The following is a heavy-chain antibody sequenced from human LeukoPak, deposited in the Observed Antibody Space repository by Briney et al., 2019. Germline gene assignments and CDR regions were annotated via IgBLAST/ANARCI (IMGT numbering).Heavy chain of an antibody. V-gene: IGHV3-30*18. Sequence: PGRSLRLSCAASGFTFSSYGMHWVRQAPGKGLEWVAVISYDGSNKYYADSVKGRFTISRDNSKNTLYLQMNSLRAEDTAVYYCAKDLVDIAVVVAATPHFDYWGQGTLVTVSS. J-gene: IGHJ4*02. CDR2: ISYDGSNK. D-gene: IGHD2-15*01. CDR1: GFTFSSYG. CDR3: AKDLVDIAVVVAATPHFDY.